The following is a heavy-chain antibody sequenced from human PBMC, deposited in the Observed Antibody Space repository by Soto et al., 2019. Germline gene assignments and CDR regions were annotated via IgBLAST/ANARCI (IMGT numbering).Heavy chain of an antibody. D-gene: IGHD5-18*01. CDR2: IYHTGTT. J-gene: IGHJ4*02. CDR1: GGSISSYY. V-gene: IGHV4-59*12. CDR3: ARTLYMDTALDY. Sequence: SETLSLTCTVSGGSISSYYWGWIRQPPGKGLEWIGSIYHTGTTGYNPYLSSRVTISVDTSKNQFSLRLSSVTAADTAMYFCARTLYMDTALDYWGQGTLVTVSS.